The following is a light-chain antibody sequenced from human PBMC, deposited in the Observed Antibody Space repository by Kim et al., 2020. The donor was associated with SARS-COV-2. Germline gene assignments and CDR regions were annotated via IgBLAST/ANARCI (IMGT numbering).Light chain of an antibody. V-gene: IGKV3-20*01. CDR2: GAS. CDR3: QQYSSSPPT. J-gene: IGKJ1*01. CDR1: QTISSNY. Sequence: EVVLTQSPGTLSLSAGEGAALSCRASQTISSNYVAWYQQKPGQAPRLLLYGASTRAIGIPARFSGSGSETDFTLTISGLEPEDFAVYYCQQYSSSPPTFGQGTKVDIK.